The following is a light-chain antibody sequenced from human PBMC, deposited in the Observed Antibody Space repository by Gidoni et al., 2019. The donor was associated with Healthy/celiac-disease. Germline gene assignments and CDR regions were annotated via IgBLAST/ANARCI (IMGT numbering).Light chain of an antibody. CDR1: NIGSKS. J-gene: IGLJ2*01. V-gene: IGLV3-21*02. CDR3: QVWDSSSDPYVV. CDR2: DDS. Sequence: SYVLTQPPSVSVAPGETARITCGGNNIGSKSVHWYQKKQGQAPVLVVYDDSDRPSGIPERFSGSNSGNTATRTISRVEAGDEADYYCQVWDSSSDPYVVFGGGTKLTVL.